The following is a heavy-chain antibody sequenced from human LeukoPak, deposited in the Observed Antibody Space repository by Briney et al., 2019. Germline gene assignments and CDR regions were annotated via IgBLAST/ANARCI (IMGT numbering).Heavy chain of an antibody. CDR2: IYYSGST. J-gene: IGHJ4*02. Sequence: SETLSLTCTVSGGSISSSSHYWSWIRQPPGKGLEWIGYIYYSGSTNYNPSLKSRVTMSVDTSKKQFSLKLSSVTAADTAAYYCARGRPPHDYGTLFDYWGQGTLVTVSS. CDR3: ARGRPPHDYGTLFDY. D-gene: IGHD4-17*01. V-gene: IGHV4-61*01. CDR1: GGSISSSSHY.